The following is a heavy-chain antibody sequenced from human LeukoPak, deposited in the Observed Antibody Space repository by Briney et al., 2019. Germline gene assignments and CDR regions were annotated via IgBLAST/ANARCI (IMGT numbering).Heavy chain of an antibody. J-gene: IGHJ3*01. Sequence: PGGSLRLSCGASGFTFSSYAMTWVRQAPGKGLEWVSGISGSGGYTYYADSVKGRFTISRDNSRSTVDLQMNSLRVEDTGIYYCARDEIPSGTWGQGTMVIVSS. CDR3: ARDEIPSGT. CDR2: ISGSGGYT. D-gene: IGHD6-25*01. CDR1: GFTFSSYA. V-gene: IGHV3-23*01.